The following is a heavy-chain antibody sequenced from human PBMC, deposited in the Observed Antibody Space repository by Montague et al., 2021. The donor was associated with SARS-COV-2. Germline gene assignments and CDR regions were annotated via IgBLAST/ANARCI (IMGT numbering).Heavy chain of an antibody. Sequence: SETLSLTCAVYGGSFSGYYWSRIRQPPGKGLEWIGEINHSGSTNYNPSLKSRVTISVDTSKNQFSLKLSSVTAADTAVYYCARGHDYVWGSYRYLHWFDPWGQGTLVTVSS. CDR3: ARGHDYVWGSYRYLHWFDP. D-gene: IGHD3-16*02. CDR2: INHSGST. J-gene: IGHJ5*02. V-gene: IGHV4-34*01. CDR1: GGSFSGYY.